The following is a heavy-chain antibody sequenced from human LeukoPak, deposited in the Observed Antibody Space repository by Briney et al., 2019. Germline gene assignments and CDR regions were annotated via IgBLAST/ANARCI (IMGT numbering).Heavy chain of an antibody. CDR1: GFTFSSYA. V-gene: IGHV3-64*01. D-gene: IGHD3-10*01. CDR3: ARDRSAMVLGVITHFDY. CDR2: ISSNGGST. J-gene: IGHJ4*02. Sequence: GGSLRLSCAASGFTFSSYAMHWVRQAPGKGLEYVSAISSNGGSTYYANSVKGRFTISRDNSKNTLYLQMGSLRAEDMAVYYCARDRSAMVLGVITHFDYWGQGTLVTVSS.